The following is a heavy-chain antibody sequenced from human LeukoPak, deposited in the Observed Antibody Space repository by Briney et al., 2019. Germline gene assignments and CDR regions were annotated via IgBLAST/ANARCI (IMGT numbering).Heavy chain of an antibody. Sequence: GSLRLSCAASGFTFSSSAMSWIRQPPGKGLEWIGEINHSGSTNYNPSLKSRVTISVDTSKNQFSLKLSSVTAADTAVYYCVGSGYYKFDYWGQGTLVTVSS. CDR2: INHSGST. CDR1: GFTFSSSA. D-gene: IGHD3-22*01. V-gene: IGHV4-34*08. J-gene: IGHJ4*02. CDR3: VGSGYYKFDY.